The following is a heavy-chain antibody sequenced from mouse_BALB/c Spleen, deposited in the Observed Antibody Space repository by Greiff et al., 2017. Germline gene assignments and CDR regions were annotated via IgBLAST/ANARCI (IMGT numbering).Heavy chain of an antibody. CDR3: AREGGSSYRGFNV. J-gene: IGHJ1*01. V-gene: IGHV2-6-7*01. Sequence: QVQLQQSGPGLVAPSQSLSITCTVSGFSLTGYGVNWVRQPPGKGLEWLGMIWGDGSTDYNSALKSRLSISKDNSKSQVFLKMNSLQTDDTARYYCAREGGSSYRGFNVWGAGTTVTVSS. CDR2: IWGDGST. CDR1: GFSLTGYG. D-gene: IGHD1-1*01.